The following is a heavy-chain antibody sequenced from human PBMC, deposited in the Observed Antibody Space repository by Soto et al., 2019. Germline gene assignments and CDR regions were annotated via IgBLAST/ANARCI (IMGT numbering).Heavy chain of an antibody. V-gene: IGHV1-3*01. D-gene: IGHD3-22*01. CDR1: GYTFTSYA. CDR2: INAGNGNT. Sequence: ASVKVSCKASGYTFTSYAMHWVRQAPGQRLEWMGWINAGNGNTKYSQRFQGRVTFTRDTSANTAYMELSSLISEDTAVYYCARPKDYDDCLDLWGQGTLVTVSS. CDR3: ARPKDYDDCLDL. J-gene: IGHJ4*02.